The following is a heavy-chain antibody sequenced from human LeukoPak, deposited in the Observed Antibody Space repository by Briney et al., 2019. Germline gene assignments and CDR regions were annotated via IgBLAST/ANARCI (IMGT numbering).Heavy chain of an antibody. D-gene: IGHD4-17*01. CDR1: GGSISSSSYY. V-gene: IGHV4-39*07. J-gene: IGHJ4*02. Sequence: SETLSLTCTVSGGSISSSSYYWGWIRQPPGEGLEWIGSIYYSGSTYYNPSLKSRVTISVDTSKNQFSLKLSSVTAADTAVYYCATASRGTVTSAQKYYFDYWGQGTLVTVSS. CDR3: ATASRGTVTSAQKYYFDY. CDR2: IYYSGST.